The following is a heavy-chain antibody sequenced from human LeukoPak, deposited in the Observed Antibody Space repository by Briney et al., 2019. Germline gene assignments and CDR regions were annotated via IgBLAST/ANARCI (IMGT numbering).Heavy chain of an antibody. Sequence: PGGSLRLSCAASGFTFSSYDMNWVRQAPGKGLEWVSSISSTSSHIYYADSGKGRFTISRDNAKNSLYLQMNSLRVEDTAVYYCASGYCNGGGCYHDYWGRGTLVTVSS. CDR2: ISSTSSHI. CDR3: ASGYCNGGGCYHDY. D-gene: IGHD2-15*01. CDR1: GFTFSSYD. V-gene: IGHV3-21*01. J-gene: IGHJ4*02.